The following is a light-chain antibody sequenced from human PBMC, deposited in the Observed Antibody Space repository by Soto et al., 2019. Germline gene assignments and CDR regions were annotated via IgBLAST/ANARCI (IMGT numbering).Light chain of an antibody. V-gene: IGLV4-69*01. Sequence: QLVLTQSPSASASLGASVTLTCSLNSGLSSYTIAWHQQQPGKGPRFLMKVNSDGSHLKGDVIPDRFSGSSSGAERYLIISSLQSEDEGDYFCQTWGTGARVFGGGTKLTVL. J-gene: IGLJ3*02. CDR3: QTWGTGARV. CDR2: VNSDGSH. CDR1: SGLSSYT.